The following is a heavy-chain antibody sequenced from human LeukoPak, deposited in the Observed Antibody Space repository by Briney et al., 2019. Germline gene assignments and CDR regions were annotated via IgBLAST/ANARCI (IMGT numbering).Heavy chain of an antibody. Sequence: SETLSLTCAVYGGSFSGYYWSWIRQPPGKGLEWIGEINHSGSTNYNPSLKSRVTISVDTSKNQFSLKLSSVTAADTAVYYCATTHCSGGSCYSGKYFQHRGQGTLVTVSS. CDR3: ATTHCSGGSCYSGKYFQH. CDR2: INHSGST. J-gene: IGHJ1*01. D-gene: IGHD2-15*01. V-gene: IGHV4-34*01. CDR1: GGSFSGYY.